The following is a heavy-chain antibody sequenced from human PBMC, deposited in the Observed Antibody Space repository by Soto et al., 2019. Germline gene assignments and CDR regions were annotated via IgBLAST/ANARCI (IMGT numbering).Heavy chain of an antibody. Sequence: QVQLVESGGGAVQPGRSLTLSCAPSGFTLSRHSMHWVRQAPGKGLEWVAVISYDGSIQYYAASVKGRFTISRDISKNTLYVEMHSLRPEDTGVYYCARGPLQGRELLFDYWGQGTLVTVSS. CDR3: ARGPLQGRELLFDY. V-gene: IGHV3-30*04. J-gene: IGHJ4*02. CDR1: GFTLSRHS. D-gene: IGHD1-7*01. CDR2: ISYDGSIQ.